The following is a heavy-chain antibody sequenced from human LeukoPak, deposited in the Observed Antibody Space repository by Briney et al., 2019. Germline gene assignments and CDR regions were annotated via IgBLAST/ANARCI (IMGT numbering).Heavy chain of an antibody. V-gene: IGHV4-38-2*02. Sequence: SETLSLTCTVSGYSISSGYYWGWIRQPPGKGLEWIGSIYHSGSTYYNPSLKSRVTISVDTSKNQFSLKLSSVTAADTAVYYCARAGYSYGPPGWFDPWGQGTLVTVSS. CDR1: GYSISSGYY. CDR2: IYHSGST. CDR3: ARAGYSYGPPGWFDP. D-gene: IGHD5-18*01. J-gene: IGHJ5*02.